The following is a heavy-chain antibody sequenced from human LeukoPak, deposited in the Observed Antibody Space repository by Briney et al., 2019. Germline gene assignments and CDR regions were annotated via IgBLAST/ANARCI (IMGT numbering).Heavy chain of an antibody. V-gene: IGHV4-39*01. J-gene: IGHJ3*01. D-gene: IGHD3-22*01. CDR2: SYYSGST. Sequence: SETLSLTCTVSGGSISSSSYYWGWIRQPPGKGLDWIATSYYSGSTYYNPSIKSRVTISVDTSKNQFCLKLSSVTAADTAVYYCARLLRPYSYDSSGYFTTSFDFWGQGTMVTVSS. CDR3: ARLLRPYSYDSSGYFTTSFDF. CDR1: GGSISSSSYY.